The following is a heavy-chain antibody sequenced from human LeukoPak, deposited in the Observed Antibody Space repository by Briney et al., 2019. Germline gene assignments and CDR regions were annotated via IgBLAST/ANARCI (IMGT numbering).Heavy chain of an antibody. Sequence: SETLSLTCTVSGGSISSYYWSWIRQPPGKGLEWIGYIYYSGSTNYNASLKSRVTISVDTSKNQFSLKLSSVAAADTAVYYCARLDSMITFGGVIVSRFDPWGQGTLVTVSS. CDR3: ARLDSMITFGGVIVSRFDP. V-gene: IGHV4-59*12. CDR2: IYYSGST. J-gene: IGHJ5*02. D-gene: IGHD3-16*02. CDR1: GGSISSYY.